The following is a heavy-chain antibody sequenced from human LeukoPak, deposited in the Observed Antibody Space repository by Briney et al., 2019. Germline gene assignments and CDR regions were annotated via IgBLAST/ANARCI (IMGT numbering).Heavy chain of an antibody. Sequence: ASVKVSCKVSGYNLNELSMHWLRQTPGKGLEWVGGFDPEDGEPIYANTFEGRVIMTVDTSTDTAYMELISLRSEDTAVYYCVTDHSGLEMSVFDIWGQGTMVTVSS. CDR3: VTDHSGLEMSVFDI. V-gene: IGHV1-24*01. CDR1: GYNLNELS. CDR2: FDPEDGEP. J-gene: IGHJ3*02. D-gene: IGHD5-24*01.